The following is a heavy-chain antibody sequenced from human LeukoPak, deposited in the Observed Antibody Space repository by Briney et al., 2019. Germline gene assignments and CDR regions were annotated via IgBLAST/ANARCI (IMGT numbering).Heavy chain of an antibody. J-gene: IGHJ4*02. CDR1: GFTFSTYP. CDR2: ISVGGDST. CDR3: AKPYDSSGNYWAPFDY. V-gene: IGHV3-23*01. D-gene: IGHD3-22*01. Sequence: GGSLRLPCAASGFTFSTYPMSWVRQAPGKGLEWVSAISVGGDSTYYADSVKGRFTISRDNSKNTLYLQMNSLRAEDTAVYYCAKPYDSSGNYWAPFDYWGQGTLVTVSS.